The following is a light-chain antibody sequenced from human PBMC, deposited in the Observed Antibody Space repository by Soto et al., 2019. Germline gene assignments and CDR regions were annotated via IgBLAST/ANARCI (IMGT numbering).Light chain of an antibody. V-gene: IGKV3-15*01. CDR1: QTVYSN. CDR3: QQYNAWPLT. CDR2: SAS. J-gene: IGKJ4*01. Sequence: ETVMTQSPVTLSASPGERATLSCWASQTVYSNLAWYQQKPGQAPRLLIYSASTRATGIPASFCGSGSGTEFTLTISSLQSEDFAVYYCQQYNAWPLTFGGGTKVEIK.